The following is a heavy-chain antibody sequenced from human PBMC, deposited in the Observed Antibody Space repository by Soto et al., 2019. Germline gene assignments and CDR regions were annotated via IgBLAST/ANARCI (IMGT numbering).Heavy chain of an antibody. CDR1: GYTFTSYG. D-gene: IGHD2-15*01. Sequence: SVNGYCKASGYTFTSYGISWVRQAPGQGLDWMGWISAYNGNTKYAQDVQGRVTMTTDTSTSTAYMELRSLRSDDTAMYYCARFSGGSYNTYYFYYGMDVWGQGTTVTVSS. V-gene: IGHV1-18*04. CDR3: ARFSGGSYNTYYFYYGMDV. CDR2: ISAYNGNT. J-gene: IGHJ6*02.